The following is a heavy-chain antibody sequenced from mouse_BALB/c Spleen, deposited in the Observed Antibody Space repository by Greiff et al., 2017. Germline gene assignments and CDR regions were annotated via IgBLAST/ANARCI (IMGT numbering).Heavy chain of an antibody. CDR3: ARQRTTVDYYFDY. V-gene: IGHV5-6*02. Sequence: DVKLVESGGDLVKPGGSLKLSCAASGFTFSSYGMSWVRQTPDKRLEWVATISSGGSYTYYPDSVKGRFTISRDNAKNTLYLQMSSLKSEDTAMYYCARQRTTVDYYFDYWGQGTTLTVSS. CDR2: ISSGGSYT. D-gene: IGHD1-1*01. CDR1: GFTFSSYG. J-gene: IGHJ2*01.